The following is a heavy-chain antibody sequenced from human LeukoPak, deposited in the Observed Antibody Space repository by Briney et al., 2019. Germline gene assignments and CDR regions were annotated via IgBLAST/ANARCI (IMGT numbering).Heavy chain of an antibody. CDR3: ARYSGWNDAFDI. J-gene: IGHJ3*02. Sequence: ASVKVSCKASGYTFTSYDINWVRQATGQGLEWMGWMNPNSGNTGYAQKFQGRVTMTRNTSISTAYMELSSLRSEDMAVYYCARYSGWNDAFDIWGQGTMVTVSS. D-gene: IGHD6-19*01. V-gene: IGHV1-8*01. CDR2: MNPNSGNT. CDR1: GYTFTSYD.